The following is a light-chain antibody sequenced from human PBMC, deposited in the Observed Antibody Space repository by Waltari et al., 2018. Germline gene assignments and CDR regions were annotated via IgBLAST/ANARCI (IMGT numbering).Light chain of an antibody. CDR2: DDS. Sequence: SYVVTQPPSVSVAQGPTATITCGADSIADYSVHWYQQRPGRAPVLVVRDDSDRPSGIPERISGSTSANTATLTITGVEAGDEADYYCQVWDARLDHLFGGGTKLTVL. CDR3: QVWDARLDHL. CDR1: SIADYS. V-gene: IGLV3-21*02. J-gene: IGLJ2*01.